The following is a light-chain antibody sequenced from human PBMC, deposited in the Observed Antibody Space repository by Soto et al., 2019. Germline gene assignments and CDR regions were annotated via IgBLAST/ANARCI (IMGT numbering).Light chain of an antibody. CDR2: TND. CDR1: SSNIGSNI. J-gene: IGLJ7*01. CDR3: AAWDDSRNGYV. V-gene: IGLV1-44*01. Sequence: QSVLTQPPSASGTPGQRVTIYCSGSSSNIGSNIVNWYQQLPGTAPKLLIYTNDQRPSGVPDRFSGSKSGTSAALAISGLQSEDEAEYYCAAWDDSRNGYVFGTGTQLTVL.